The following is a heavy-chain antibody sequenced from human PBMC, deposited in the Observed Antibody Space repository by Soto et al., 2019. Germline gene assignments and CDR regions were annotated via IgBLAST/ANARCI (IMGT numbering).Heavy chain of an antibody. V-gene: IGHV4-38-2*01. D-gene: IGHD6-19*01. CDR2: IYHSGST. J-gene: IGHJ6*02. CDR3: ATSGYSSGWVYYYYGMDV. Sequence: SETLSLTCAVSGYSISSGYYWGWIRQPPGKGLEWIGSIYHSGSTYYNPSLKSRVTISVDTSKNQSPLKLSSVTAADTAVYYCATSGYSSGWVYYYYGMDVWGQGTTVTVS. CDR1: GYSISSGYY.